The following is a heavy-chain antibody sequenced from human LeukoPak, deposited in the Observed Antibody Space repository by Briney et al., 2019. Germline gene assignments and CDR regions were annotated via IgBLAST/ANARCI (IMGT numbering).Heavy chain of an antibody. V-gene: IGHV3-30*03. D-gene: IGHD6-25*01. Sequence: PGRSLRLSCAASGFTFSSYGMHWVRQAPGKGLEWVAVISYDGSNKYYADSVKGRFTISRDNSKNTLYLQMNSLRAEDTAVYYCARVGARLGAFDIWGQGTLVTVSS. CDR2: ISYDGSNK. CDR3: ARVGARLGAFDI. CDR1: GFTFSSYG. J-gene: IGHJ3*02.